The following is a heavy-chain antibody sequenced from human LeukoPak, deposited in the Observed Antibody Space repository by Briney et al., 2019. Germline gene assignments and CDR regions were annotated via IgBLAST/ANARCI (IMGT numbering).Heavy chain of an antibody. CDR2: IYYSGST. J-gene: IGHJ4*02. V-gene: IGHV4-39*01. Sequence: IYYSGSTYYNPSLKSRVTISVDTSKNQFSLKLSSVTAADTAVYYCARHDPYGGSYYRDFDYWGQGTLVTVSS. D-gene: IGHD1-26*01. CDR3: ARHDPYGGSYYRDFDY.